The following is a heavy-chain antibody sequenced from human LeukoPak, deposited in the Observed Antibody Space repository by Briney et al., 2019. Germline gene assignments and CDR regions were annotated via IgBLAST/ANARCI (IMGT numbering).Heavy chain of an antibody. J-gene: IGHJ4*02. D-gene: IGHD3-9*01. CDR2: ISGSGGST. CDR3: AKGCKTRYFDWLLYPPDYFDY. V-gene: IGHV3-23*01. Sequence: GESLRLSCAASGFTFSSYAMSWVRQAPGKGLEWVSAISGSGGSTYYADSVKGRFTISRDNSKNTLYLQMNSLRAEDTAVYYCAKGCKTRYFDWLLYPPDYFDYWGQGTLVTVSS. CDR1: GFTFSSYA.